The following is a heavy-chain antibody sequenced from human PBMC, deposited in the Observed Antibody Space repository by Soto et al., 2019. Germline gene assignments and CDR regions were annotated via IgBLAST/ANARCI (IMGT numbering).Heavy chain of an antibody. CDR2: IYPGDSDT. V-gene: IGHV5-51*01. CDR3: ARQAAAGKYYYAMDV. J-gene: IGHJ6*02. D-gene: IGHD6-13*01. Sequence: PGESLKISCKGSGYSFTTYWIGWVRQMPGKGLEGMVIIYPGDSDTRYSPSFQGQVTISADKSINTSYLQWSSLKASYTSIYYCARQAAAGKYYYAMDVWGQGTTVTVSS. CDR1: GYSFTTYW.